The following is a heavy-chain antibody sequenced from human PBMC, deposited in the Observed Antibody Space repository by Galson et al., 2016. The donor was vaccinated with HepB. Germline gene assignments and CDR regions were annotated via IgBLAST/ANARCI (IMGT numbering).Heavy chain of an antibody. Sequence: SLRLPCAVSEFTLSYHWMNWVRQAPGKGLEWVATMKGDETQKRYVDSVKGRFTLSRGNAESSLFLQMDSLRAEDTAVYYCARLGGSGWTSDFWGQGTLVTVSS. CDR1: EFTLSYHW. CDR3: ARLGGSGWTSDF. D-gene: IGHD6-19*01. CDR2: MKGDETQK. J-gene: IGHJ4*02. V-gene: IGHV3-7*01.